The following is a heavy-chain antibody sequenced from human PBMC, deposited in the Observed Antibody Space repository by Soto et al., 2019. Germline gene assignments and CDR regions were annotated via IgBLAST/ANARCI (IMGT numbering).Heavy chain of an antibody. CDR1: GGSFGGYY. D-gene: IGHD4-17*01. CDR2: INHSGST. J-gene: IGHJ4*02. Sequence: SETLSLTWAFYGGSFGGYYGSWIRQPPGKGLEWIGEINHSGSTNYNPSLKSRVTISVDTSKNQFSLKLSSVTAADTAVYYCAREVTTFDYWGQGTLVTVSS. V-gene: IGHV4-34*01. CDR3: AREVTTFDY.